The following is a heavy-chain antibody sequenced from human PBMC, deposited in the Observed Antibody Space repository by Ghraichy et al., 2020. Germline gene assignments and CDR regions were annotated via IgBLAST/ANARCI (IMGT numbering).Heavy chain of an antibody. J-gene: IGHJ6*01. Sequence: LSLTCVGSGFTFSGYGMNWVRQSPGKGLEWVSYITSGSRSKFYADSVKGRFTVSRDNAQNSLSLQMNSLRDEDTAVYYCARASTVVRFYYYGGRDVWGQGTTVTGSS. V-gene: IGHV3-48*02. CDR1: GFTFSGYG. D-gene: IGHD4-23*01. CDR2: ITSGSRSK. CDR3: ARASTVVRFYYYGGRDV.